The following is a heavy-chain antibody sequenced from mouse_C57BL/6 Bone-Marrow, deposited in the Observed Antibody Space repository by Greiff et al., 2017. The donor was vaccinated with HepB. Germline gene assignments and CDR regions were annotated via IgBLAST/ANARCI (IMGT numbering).Heavy chain of an antibody. D-gene: IGHD2-3*01. CDR2: IDPENGDT. CDR3: TTYVYDGYPYYFDY. CDR1: GFNIKDDY. J-gene: IGHJ2*01. V-gene: IGHV14-4*01. Sequence: VQLKQSGAELVRPGASVKLSCTASGFNIKDDYMHWVKQRPEQGLEWIGWIDPENGDTEYASKFQGKATITADTSSNTAYLQLSSLTSEDTAVYYCTTYVYDGYPYYFDYGGQGTTLTVSS.